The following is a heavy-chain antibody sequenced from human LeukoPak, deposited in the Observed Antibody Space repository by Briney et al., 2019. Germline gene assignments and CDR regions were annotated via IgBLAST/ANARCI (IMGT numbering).Heavy chain of an antibody. Sequence: SETLSLTCAVFGGSFSGYYWSWIRQPPGKGLEWIGEINHSGSTSYNPSLKSRVTISVDTSKNQFSLKLSSVTAADTAVYYCASAVGVEIAFDIWGQGTMVTVSS. CDR2: INHSGST. J-gene: IGHJ3*02. D-gene: IGHD2-15*01. CDR1: GGSFSGYY. CDR3: ASAVGVEIAFDI. V-gene: IGHV4-34*01.